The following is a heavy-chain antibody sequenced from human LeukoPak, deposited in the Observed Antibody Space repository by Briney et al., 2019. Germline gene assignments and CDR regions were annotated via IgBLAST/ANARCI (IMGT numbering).Heavy chain of an antibody. CDR3: ARGLTTYGNGKFYYQYNWFDP. D-gene: IGHD3-10*01. CDR1: GSTFSNYS. Sequence: SVKVSCKASGSTFSNYSISWVRQAPGQGLEWMGGIIPILGTANYAQKFQGRVTITTDESTSTVYMELSSLRSEDTAVYYCARGLTTYGNGKFYYQYNWFDPWGQGTLVTVSS. J-gene: IGHJ5*02. V-gene: IGHV1-69*16. CDR2: IIPILGTA.